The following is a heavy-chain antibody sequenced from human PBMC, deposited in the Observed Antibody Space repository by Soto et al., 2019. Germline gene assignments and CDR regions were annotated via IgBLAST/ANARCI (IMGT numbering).Heavy chain of an antibody. CDR1: GFIFSSYG. CDR2: ISYDGNNN. CDR3: VRDPTSTHARSFHFDF. D-gene: IGHD1-1*01. Sequence: QVQVVESGGGVVEPGRSLRLSCAASGFIFSSYGMHWVRQAPGKGMEWVSYISYDGNNNYYAESVKGRFTSSRDKFKNTLTFQMNSLRAEDTAVYYCVRDPTSTHARSFHFDFWGQGTLVIVS. J-gene: IGHJ4*02. V-gene: IGHV3-30*03.